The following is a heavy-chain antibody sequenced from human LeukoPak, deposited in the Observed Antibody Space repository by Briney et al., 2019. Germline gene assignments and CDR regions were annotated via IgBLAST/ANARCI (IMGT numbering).Heavy chain of an antibody. V-gene: IGHV3-30*02. CDR2: IRYDGSNK. D-gene: IGHD2-2*01. CDR1: GFTFSSYG. CDR3: AKGRGGRQYSSTSCIDY. Sequence: GGSLRLSCAASGFTFSSYGMHWVRQAPGKGLEWVAFIRYDGSNKYYADSVKGRFTISRDNSKNTLYLQMNSLRAEDTAVYYCAKGRGGRQYSSTSCIDYWGQGSLVTVSS. J-gene: IGHJ4*02.